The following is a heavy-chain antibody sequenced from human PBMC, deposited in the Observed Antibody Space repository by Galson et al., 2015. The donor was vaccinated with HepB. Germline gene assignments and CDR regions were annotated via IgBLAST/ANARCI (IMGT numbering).Heavy chain of an antibody. CDR1: GFTFSTYG. V-gene: IGHV3-30*18. CDR3: AKDLWGRGYTGYDYNYFDS. Sequence: SLRLSCAASGFTFSTYGMHWVRQAPGKGLEWVTVISFDDTNKFYADSVKGRFTISRDNSKNTVYLQMNSLRPEDTAVYYCAKDLWGRGYTGYDYNYFDSWGQGTLVTVSS. CDR2: ISFDDTNK. D-gene: IGHD5-12*01. J-gene: IGHJ4*02.